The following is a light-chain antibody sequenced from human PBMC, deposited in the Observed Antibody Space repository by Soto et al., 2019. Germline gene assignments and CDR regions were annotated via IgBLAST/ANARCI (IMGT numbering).Light chain of an antibody. V-gene: IGKV3-15*01. J-gene: IGKJ5*01. CDR1: QSVSSS. CDR2: GAS. Sequence: EIVMTQSPATLSVSPGERATLSCRASQSVSSSFAWYQQKPGQAPRLLIYGASTRATGIPARFSGSGSGTEFTLTISSLQSEDFAVYYCQQYSDWPLITFGQGTRLEIK. CDR3: QQYSDWPLIT.